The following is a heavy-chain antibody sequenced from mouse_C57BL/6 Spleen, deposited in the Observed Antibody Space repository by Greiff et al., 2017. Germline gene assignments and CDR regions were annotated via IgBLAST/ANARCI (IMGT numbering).Heavy chain of an antibody. J-gene: IGHJ2*01. D-gene: IGHD4-1*01. CDR2: ISSGGDYI. CDR3: TRGETNWDYFDY. V-gene: IGHV5-9-1*02. Sequence: LQQSGEGLVKPGGSLKLSCAASGFTFSSYAMSWVRQTPEKRLEWVAYISSGGDYIYYADTVKGRFTISRDNARNTLYLQMSSLKSEDTAMSYCTRGETNWDYFDYWGQGTTLTVSS. CDR1: GFTFSSYA.